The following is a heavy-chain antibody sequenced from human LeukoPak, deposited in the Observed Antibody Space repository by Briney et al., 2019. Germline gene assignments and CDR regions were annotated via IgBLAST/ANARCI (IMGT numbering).Heavy chain of an antibody. D-gene: IGHD1-14*01. CDR2: MDNSGSGI. J-gene: IGHJ2*01. CDR1: GFTLSTYW. V-gene: IGHV3-74*03. Sequence: GGSLRLSCAVSGFTLSTYWMHWVRQTPGKGLVWVSRMDNSGSGITYADSVRGRFTISRDNAKKMLYLQMNSLRVEDTAVYFCAREAVDTGDWYFDLWGRGTLVIVSP. CDR3: AREAVDTGDWYFDL.